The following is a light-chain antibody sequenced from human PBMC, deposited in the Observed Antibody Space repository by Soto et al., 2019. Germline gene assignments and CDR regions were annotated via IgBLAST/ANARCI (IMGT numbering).Light chain of an antibody. V-gene: IGKV3-20*01. Sequence: IVVTQCPDTLCLSPGDRATLSCRDRQRLNSSYLAWYQQKPGQAPRLLIYDASSRATGIPDRFSGSGSGTDFTLTIGRLEPEASAVYYCQQYGSSPPITFGQGTRLEI. CDR3: QQYGSSPPIT. CDR1: QRLNSSY. CDR2: DAS. J-gene: IGKJ5*01.